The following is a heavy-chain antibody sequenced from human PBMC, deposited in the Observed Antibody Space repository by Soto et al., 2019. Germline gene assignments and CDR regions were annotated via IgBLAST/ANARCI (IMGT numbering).Heavy chain of an antibody. Sequence: EVQLLESGGGLVQPGGSLRLSCAASGFTFSSYAMSWVRQAPGKGLEWVSAISGSGGSTYYADSVKGRFTISRDNSKNTLYLQMNSLRAEETAVYYCAKGGTMVRGVIIIPSPLDYWGQGTLVTVSS. CDR1: GFTFSSYA. D-gene: IGHD3-10*01. V-gene: IGHV3-23*01. CDR3: AKGGTMVRGVIIIPSPLDY. J-gene: IGHJ4*02. CDR2: ISGSGGST.